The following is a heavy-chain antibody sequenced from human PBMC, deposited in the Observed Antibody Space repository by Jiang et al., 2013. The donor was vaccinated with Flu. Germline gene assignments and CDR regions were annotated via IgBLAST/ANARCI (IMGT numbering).Heavy chain of an antibody. CDR3: ARDLLRRGMDV. V-gene: IGHV1-18*01. CDR2: ISALGNT. CDR1: GYIFTGYG. J-gene: IGHJ6*02. Sequence: EVKKPGASVKVSCKGSGYIFTGYGITWVRQAPGQGLEWMGWISALGNTNYAQRLQDRVTMTTDTSTSTAYMELRSLRSDDTAVYYCARDLLRRGMDVWGQGTAVTVSS.